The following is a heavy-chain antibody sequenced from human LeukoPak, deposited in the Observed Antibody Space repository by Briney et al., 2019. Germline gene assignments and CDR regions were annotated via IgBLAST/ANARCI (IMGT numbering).Heavy chain of an antibody. CDR2: ISRSSSDI. Sequence: PGGPLRLSCAASGFTFSIYSMLWVRQAPGKGLEWVSHISRSSSDIYYADSVKGRFTISRDNAKNSLYLQMNSLRDEDTAMYYCVRGGSDCWGQGTLVTVSS. V-gene: IGHV3-48*02. CDR1: GFTFSIYS. J-gene: IGHJ4*02. CDR3: VRGGSDC. D-gene: IGHD3-10*01.